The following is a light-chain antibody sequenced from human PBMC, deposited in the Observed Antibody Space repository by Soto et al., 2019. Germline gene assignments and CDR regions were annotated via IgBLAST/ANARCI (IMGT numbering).Light chain of an antibody. J-gene: IGKJ3*01. CDR3: QQYNSYSPFT. V-gene: IGKV1-5*01. CDR2: DAS. CDR1: HNINTR. Sequence: DTQMTQSPSTLSASVGDRVSITCRASHNINTRLAWYQQKPWKAPKLLIYDASSLKSGVPSRFSGSGSGTEFTLTISSLQPGDFTTYYCQQYNSYSPFTFGPGTKVHI.